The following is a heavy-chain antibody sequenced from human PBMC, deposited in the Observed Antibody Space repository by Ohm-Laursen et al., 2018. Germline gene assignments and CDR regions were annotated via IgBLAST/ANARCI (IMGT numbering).Heavy chain of an antibody. D-gene: IGHD3-10*01. CDR3: AKDTLGEGYYGMDV. Sequence: SLRLSCAASGFTFSNYEMNWVRQAPGKGLEWVSYISSGGINMYYADSVRGRFTISRDNARKSLFLQMNSLRAEDTALYYCAKDTLGEGYYGMDVWGQGTTVTVSS. V-gene: IGHV3-48*03. CDR2: ISSGGINM. J-gene: IGHJ6*02. CDR1: GFTFSNYE.